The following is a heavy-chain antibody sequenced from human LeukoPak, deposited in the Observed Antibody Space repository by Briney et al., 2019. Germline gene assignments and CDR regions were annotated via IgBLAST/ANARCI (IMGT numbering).Heavy chain of an antibody. Sequence: ASVKVSCKASGYTFTGYYMHWVRQAPGQGLEWVGWINPNSGGTNYAQKFQGRVTMTRDTSISTAYMELSRLRSDDTAVYYCARDAPWSNYPYMDVWGKGTTVTVSS. CDR2: INPNSGGT. CDR1: GYTFTGYY. V-gene: IGHV1-2*02. J-gene: IGHJ6*03. D-gene: IGHD1-26*01. CDR3: ARDAPWSNYPYMDV.